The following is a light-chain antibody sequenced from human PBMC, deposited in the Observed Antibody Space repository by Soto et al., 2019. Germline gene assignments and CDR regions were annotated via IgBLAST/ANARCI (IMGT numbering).Light chain of an antibody. CDR3: HQYGSLYT. V-gene: IGKV3-20*01. Sequence: EIVLTQSPGTLSLSPGERATLSCRASQSVSSSYLAWYQQKPGQAPRLLIYGASIRATGIPDRFSGSGYGTDFALTISRLEPEDFAVYYCHQYGSLYTFGQGTKLEIK. CDR1: QSVSSSY. CDR2: GAS. J-gene: IGKJ2*01.